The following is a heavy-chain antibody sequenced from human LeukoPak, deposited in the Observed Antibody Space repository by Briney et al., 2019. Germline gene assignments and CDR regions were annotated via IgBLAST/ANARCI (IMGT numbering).Heavy chain of an antibody. J-gene: IGHJ4*02. CDR2: ISGSGGNT. CDR3: AKVPSPVGATHYFDY. D-gene: IGHD1-26*01. Sequence: PGGSLRLSCAASGFTFSSYAMSWVRQAPGKGLEWVSAISGSGGNTYYADSVKGRFTISRDNSKNTLYLQMNSLRAEDTAVYYCAKVPSPVGATHYFDYWGQGTLVTVS. CDR1: GFTFSSYA. V-gene: IGHV3-23*01.